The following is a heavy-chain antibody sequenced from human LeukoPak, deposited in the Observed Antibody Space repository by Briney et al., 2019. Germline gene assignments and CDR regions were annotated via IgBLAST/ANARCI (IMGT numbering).Heavy chain of an antibody. J-gene: IGHJ6*02. V-gene: IGHV3-48*02. Sequence: GGSLRLSCAASGFTFSSYSMNWVRQAPGKGLEWVSYISSSSSTIYYADSVKGRFTISRDNAKNSLYLQMNSLRDEDTAVYYCARDQVYSGYDGIAVAGTLHYYYYYGMDVWGQGTTVTVSS. CDR2: ISSSSSTI. CDR3: ARDQVYSGYDGIAVAGTLHYYYYYGMDV. D-gene: IGHD6-19*01. CDR1: GFTFSSYS.